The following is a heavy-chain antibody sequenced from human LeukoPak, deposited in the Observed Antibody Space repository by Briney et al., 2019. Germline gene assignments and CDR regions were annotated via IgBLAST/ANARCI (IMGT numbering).Heavy chain of an antibody. J-gene: IGHJ5*02. Sequence: ASVKVSCKASGYTLTGYYMHWVRQAPGQGLEWMGWINTNSGGTKYAQKFQGWVTMTRDTSISTAYMELSRLKSDDTAVYYCARGSITRVRGVIKGENGFDPWGQGTLVTVSS. CDR2: INTNSGGT. D-gene: IGHD3-10*01. CDR1: GYTLTGYY. CDR3: ARGSITRVRGVIKGENGFDP. V-gene: IGHV1-2*04.